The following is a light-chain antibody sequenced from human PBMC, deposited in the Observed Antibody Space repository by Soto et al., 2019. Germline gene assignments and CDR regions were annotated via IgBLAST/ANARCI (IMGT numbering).Light chain of an antibody. Sequence: EFVLTQSPGTLSLSPGERATLSPSASQTVRNNYLAWYQQKPGQAPRLLIYDASSRATGIPDRFSGGGSGTDFTLTISRLEPEDFAVYYCQQFSSYPLTFGGGTKEDI. CDR1: QTVRNNY. CDR2: DAS. CDR3: QQFSSYPLT. J-gene: IGKJ4*01. V-gene: IGKV3-20*01.